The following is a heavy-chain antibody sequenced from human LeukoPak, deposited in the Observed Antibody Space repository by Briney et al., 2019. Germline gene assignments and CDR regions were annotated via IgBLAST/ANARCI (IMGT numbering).Heavy chain of an antibody. J-gene: IGHJ4*02. CDR2: IYPGDSDT. CDR1: GYSFTSYW. CDR3: ARHQRQNYDYVWESYREINQGKYYFDY. D-gene: IGHD3-16*02. Sequence: PGESLKISCKGSGYSFTSYWIGWVRQMPGKGLEWMGIIYPGDSDTIYSPSFQGQVTFSVDKSINTAYLQWSSLKASDTAMYYCARHQRQNYDYVWESYREINQGKYYFDYWGQGTLVTVSS. V-gene: IGHV5-51*01.